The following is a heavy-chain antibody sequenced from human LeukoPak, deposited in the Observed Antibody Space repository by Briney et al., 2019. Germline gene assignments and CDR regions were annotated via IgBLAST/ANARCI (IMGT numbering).Heavy chain of an antibody. V-gene: IGHV3-20*04. Sequence: GGSLRLSCAASGFTFDDYGMSWVRQAPGKGLEWVSGINWNGGSTGYADSVKGRFTISRDNAKNSLYLQMNSLRAEDTAVYYCARGRAVSWSYSSIFDYWGQGTLVTVSS. D-gene: IGHD6-13*01. CDR3: ARGRAVSWSYSSIFDY. CDR2: INWNGGST. CDR1: GFTFDDYG. J-gene: IGHJ4*02.